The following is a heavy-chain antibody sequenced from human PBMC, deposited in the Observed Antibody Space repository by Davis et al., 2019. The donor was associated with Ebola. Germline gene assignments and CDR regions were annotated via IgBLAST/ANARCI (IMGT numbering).Heavy chain of an antibody. J-gene: IGHJ6*02. CDR3: ATAMVRGYYYGMDV. Sequence: AASVQVSCKASGYTFTGYYMHWVRQAPGQGLEWMGWINPNSGGTNYAQKFQGWVTMTRDTSISTAYMELSRLRSDDTAVYYCATAMVRGYYYGMDVWGQGTTVTVSS. CDR1: GYTFTGYY. V-gene: IGHV1-2*04. D-gene: IGHD3-10*01. CDR2: INPNSGGT.